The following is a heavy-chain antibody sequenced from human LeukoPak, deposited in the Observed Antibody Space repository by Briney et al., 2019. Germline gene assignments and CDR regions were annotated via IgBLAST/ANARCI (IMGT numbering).Heavy chain of an antibody. V-gene: IGHV3-66*01. CDR3: ATEIVRKAAGYFDY. Sequence: PGGSLRLSCAASGFTVSSNYMSWVRQAPGKGLEWVSVIYSGGSTYYADSVKGRFTISRDNSKNTLYLQVNSLRAEDTAVYYCATEIVRKAAGYFDYWGQGTLVTVSS. CDR2: IYSGGST. CDR1: GFTVSSNY. J-gene: IGHJ4*02. D-gene: IGHD1-14*01.